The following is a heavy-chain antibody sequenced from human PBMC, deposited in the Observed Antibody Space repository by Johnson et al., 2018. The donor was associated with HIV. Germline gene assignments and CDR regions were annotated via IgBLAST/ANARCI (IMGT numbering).Heavy chain of an antibody. CDR1: GFTFSSYW. D-gene: IGHD5-18*01. CDR3: ASHLLGYSYGLDAFDI. J-gene: IGHJ3*02. CDR2: IKHDGSEK. V-gene: IGHV3-7*01. Sequence: VQLVESGGGLVQPGGSLRLSCAASGFTFSSYWMNWVRQAPGKGLEWVANIKHDGSEKYYVDSVKGRFTISRDNAKNSLYLQMNSLRAEDTAVYYCASHLLGYSYGLDAFDIWGQGTMVTVSS.